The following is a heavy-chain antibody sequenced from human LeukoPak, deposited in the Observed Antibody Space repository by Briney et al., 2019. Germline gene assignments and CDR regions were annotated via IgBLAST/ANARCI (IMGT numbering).Heavy chain of an antibody. CDR3: VRHVVVVVTAAIPSGNWFDP. CDR2: IYYSGST. V-gene: IGHV4-39*01. D-gene: IGHD2-2*01. CDR1: GFTFSNYW. Sequence: PGGSLRLSCAASGFTFSNYWMSWIRQPPGKGLEWIGTIYYSGSTYYNPSLKSRITISVDTSKNHFSLKLSSVTAADTAVYYCVRHVVVVVTAAIPSGNWFDPWGQGTLVTVSS. J-gene: IGHJ5*02.